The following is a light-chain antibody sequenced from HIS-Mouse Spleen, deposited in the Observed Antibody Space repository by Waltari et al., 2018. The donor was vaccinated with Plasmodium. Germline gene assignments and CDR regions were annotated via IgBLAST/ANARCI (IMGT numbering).Light chain of an antibody. V-gene: IGLV3-25*03. CDR3: QSADSSGTPNWV. Sequence: SYELTQPPSVSVSPGQTTRTTCSGDAFQKQYAYWYQQKPGQAPVLVIYKDIERPSGIPERFSGSSSGTTVTLTISGGQAEDEADYYCQSADSSGTPNWVFGGGTKLTVL. CDR2: KDI. CDR1: AFQKQY. J-gene: IGLJ3*02.